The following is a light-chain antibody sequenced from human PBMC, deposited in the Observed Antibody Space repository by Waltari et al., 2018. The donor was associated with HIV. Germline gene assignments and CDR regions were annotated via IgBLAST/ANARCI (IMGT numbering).Light chain of an antibody. J-gene: IGLJ1*01. Sequence: QSVLTQPPSASGTPGQRVTISCSGSNSNIGSKDVYWFQHLPGTAPKLLIYRTNQRRSGVPDGFSCSKSGTSASLAISGLRSDDEADYYCAAWDDTLSSYVFGTGTTVTV. V-gene: IGLV1-47*01. CDR2: RTN. CDR3: AAWDDTLSSYV. CDR1: NSNIGSKD.